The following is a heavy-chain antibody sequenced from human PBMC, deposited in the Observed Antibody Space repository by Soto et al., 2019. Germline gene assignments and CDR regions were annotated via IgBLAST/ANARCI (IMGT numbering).Heavy chain of an antibody. J-gene: IGHJ4*02. D-gene: IGHD3-16*02. Sequence: QVQLQASGPGLVIPSQTLSLRCSVTGDSISSAGYYWSWIRQLPGKGLEWVGYIYYSGSTFYNPSLKSRVTMSMDTSKSQFSLKLTSVTAADTAVYYCARGTLRGSYPYSFDYWGQGTLVTVSS. CDR3: ARGTLRGSYPYSFDY. CDR2: IYYSGST. CDR1: GDSISSAGYY. V-gene: IGHV4-31*02.